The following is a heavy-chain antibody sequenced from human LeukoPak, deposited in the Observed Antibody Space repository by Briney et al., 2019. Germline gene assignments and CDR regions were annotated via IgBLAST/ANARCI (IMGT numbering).Heavy chain of an antibody. V-gene: IGHV4-39*01. CDR1: SGSISTSNYY. CDR3: ARHLLYYDSSGYYYYYYYMDV. J-gene: IGHJ6*03. CDR2: IFYTGST. D-gene: IGHD3-22*01. Sequence: PSETLSLTCTVSSGSISTSNYYWGWVRQPSGKALEWIGNIFYTGSTYYNPSLKSRVTISVDTSKNQFSLKLSSVTAADTAVYYCARHLLYYDSSGYYYYYYYMDVWGKGTTVTISS.